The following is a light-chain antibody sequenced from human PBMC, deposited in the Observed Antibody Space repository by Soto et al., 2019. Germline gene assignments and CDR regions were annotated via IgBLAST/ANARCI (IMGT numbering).Light chain of an antibody. Sequence: QAVVTQPPSVSGAPGQRVTISCTGSSSNIGAGYDVHWYQQLPGTAPKLLIYDNNNRPSGVPDRFSGSKSGTSASLAITGLHAEDEADYYCQSYDSSLSGYVFGTGTKVTVL. CDR2: DNN. CDR1: SSNIGAGYD. J-gene: IGLJ1*01. CDR3: QSYDSSLSGYV. V-gene: IGLV1-40*01.